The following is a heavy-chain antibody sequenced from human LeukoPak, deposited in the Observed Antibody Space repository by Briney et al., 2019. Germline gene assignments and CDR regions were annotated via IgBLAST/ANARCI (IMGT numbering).Heavy chain of an antibody. CDR3: ARDAVDTANAV. V-gene: IGHV3-74*01. D-gene: IGHD5-18*01. CDR2: INSDGSIT. Sequence: PGGSLRLSCAASGFTFTTYWMHWVLQAPGKGLVWVSHINSDGSITSYADSVKGRFTISRDNAKNTLYLQMNSLRAEDTAVYYCARDAVDTANAVWGQGTTVTVSS. J-gene: IGHJ6*02. CDR1: GFTFTTYW.